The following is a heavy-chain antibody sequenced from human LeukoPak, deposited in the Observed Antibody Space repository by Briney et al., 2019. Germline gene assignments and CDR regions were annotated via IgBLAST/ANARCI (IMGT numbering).Heavy chain of an antibody. CDR1: GFTFSSYA. J-gene: IGHJ6*02. CDR3: AKDLESDVGSGYYDYYYYGMDA. V-gene: IGHV3-23*01. CDR2: ISGSGGSI. Sequence: SGGSLRLSCAASGFTFSSYAMSWVRQAPGKGLEWVSAISGSGGSIYYADSVKGRFTISRDNSKNTLYLQMNSLRAEDTAVYYCAKDLESDVGSGYYDYYYYGMDAWGQGTTVTVSS. D-gene: IGHD3-22*01.